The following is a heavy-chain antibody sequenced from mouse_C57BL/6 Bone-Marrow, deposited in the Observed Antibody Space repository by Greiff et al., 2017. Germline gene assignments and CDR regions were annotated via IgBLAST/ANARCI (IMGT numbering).Heavy chain of an antibody. J-gene: IGHJ2*01. CDR3: ARRSNYVGNYFDY. CDR1: GYTFTSYW. V-gene: IGHV1-72*01. Sequence: QVQLQQPGAELVKPGASVQLSCKASGYTFTSYWMHWVKQRPGRGLEWIGRIDPTSGGTKYNEKFKSKATLTVDKPSSTAYMQLSSLTSEDSAVXYCARRSNYVGNYFDYWGQGTTRTVSS. D-gene: IGHD2-5*01. CDR2: IDPTSGGT.